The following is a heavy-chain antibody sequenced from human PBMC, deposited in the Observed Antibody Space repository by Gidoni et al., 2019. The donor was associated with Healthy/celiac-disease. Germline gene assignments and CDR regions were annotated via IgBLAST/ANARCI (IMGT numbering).Heavy chain of an antibody. CDR3: ARDSLGILDY. J-gene: IGHJ4*02. V-gene: IGHV3-33*01. Sequence: QVQLVESGGGVVQPGRSLRLSCAASGFTFSSYGMHWVRQAPGKGLGWVAVIWYEGSNKYCADSVKGRFTISRDNSKNTLYLQMNSLRAEDTAVYYCARDSLGILDYWGQGTLVTVSS. D-gene: IGHD7-27*01. CDR1: GFTFSSYG. CDR2: IWYEGSNK.